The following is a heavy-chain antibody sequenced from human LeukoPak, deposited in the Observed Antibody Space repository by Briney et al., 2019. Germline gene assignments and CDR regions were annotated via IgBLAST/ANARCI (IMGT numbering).Heavy chain of an antibody. J-gene: IGHJ4*02. CDR2: IWYDGSNK. V-gene: IGHV3-33*06. CDR3: AKGWRGDYAPVYFDY. CDR1: GFTFSSYG. D-gene: IGHD4-17*01. Sequence: PGGSLRLSCAASGFTFSSYGMHWVRQAPGKGLEWVAVIWYDGSNKYSADSVKGRFTISRDNSKNTLYLQMNSLRAEDTAVYYCAKGWRGDYAPVYFDYWGQGTWVTVSS.